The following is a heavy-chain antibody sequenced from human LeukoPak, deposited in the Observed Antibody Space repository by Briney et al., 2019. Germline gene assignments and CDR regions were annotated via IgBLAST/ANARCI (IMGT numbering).Heavy chain of an antibody. CDR3: ARDSAMGYYFDY. CDR2: ISAYNGNT. V-gene: IGHV1-18*04. D-gene: IGHD5-18*01. J-gene: IGHJ4*02. Sequence: ASVKVSCKASGYTFTGYYMHWVRQAPGQGLEWMGWISAYNGNTNYAQKLQGRVTMTTDTSTSTAYMELRSLRSDDTAVYYCARDSAMGYYFDYWGQGTLVTVSS. CDR1: GYTFTGYY.